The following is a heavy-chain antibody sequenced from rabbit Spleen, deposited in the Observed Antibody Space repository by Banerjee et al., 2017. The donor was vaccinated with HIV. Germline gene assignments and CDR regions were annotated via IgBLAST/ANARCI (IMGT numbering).Heavy chain of an antibody. J-gene: IGHJ4*01. CDR3: ARDTGSGHYIDAYIDL. CDR1: GFDFSNYG. CDR2: IEPIFGNT. V-gene: IGHV1S47*01. Sequence: QEQLVESGGGLVQPGGSLKLSCKASGFDFSNYGVSWVRQAPGKRLEWIGYIEPIFGNTYYADWVKRRFTISTDNAQNTLYLQLSSLTAADTATYFCARDTGSGHYIDAYIDLWGPGTLGTGS. D-gene: IGHD1-1*01.